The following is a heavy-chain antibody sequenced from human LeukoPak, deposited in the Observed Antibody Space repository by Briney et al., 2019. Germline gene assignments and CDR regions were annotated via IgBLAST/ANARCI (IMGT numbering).Heavy chain of an antibody. CDR1: GFSVSGHY. D-gene: IGHD1-26*01. Sequence: GGSLRLSCAASGFSVSGHYMNWVRQAPGKGLEWVPVIYADGGRYYADSVKGRFTISRDNSNNTLSLQMNSLRVEDTAVYYCTKGLVGALAFEYWGQGTLVTVSS. V-gene: IGHV3-53*01. J-gene: IGHJ4*02. CDR3: TKGLVGALAFEY. CDR2: IYADGGR.